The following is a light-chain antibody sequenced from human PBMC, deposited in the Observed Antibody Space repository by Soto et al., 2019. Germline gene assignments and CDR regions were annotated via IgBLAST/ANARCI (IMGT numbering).Light chain of an antibody. CDR3: QQRDSWPYT. CDR1: QSVRRY. J-gene: IGKJ2*01. CDR2: DAS. Sequence: EIVLTQSPATLSLSPGERATLSCRASQSVRRYLAWYQQKPGQAPRLLIYDASTRATGIPARFSGSGSETDFTLTISSLDPEDVAVYYCQQRDSWPYTFGQGTKLEIK. V-gene: IGKV3-11*01.